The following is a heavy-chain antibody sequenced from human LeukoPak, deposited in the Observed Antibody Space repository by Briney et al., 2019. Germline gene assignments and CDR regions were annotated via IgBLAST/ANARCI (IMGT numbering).Heavy chain of an antibody. Sequence: GGSLRLSCAASGFTFSSYGMHWVREAPGKGLEWVEFIRYDGSNKYYADSVKGRFTISRDNSKNTLYLQMNTLRAEHTAVCYFGMKSAAYWGQGTLVTVSS. J-gene: IGHJ4*02. V-gene: IGHV3-30*02. CDR1: GFTFSSYG. D-gene: IGHD6-25*01. CDR2: IRYDGSNK. CDR3: GMKSAAY.